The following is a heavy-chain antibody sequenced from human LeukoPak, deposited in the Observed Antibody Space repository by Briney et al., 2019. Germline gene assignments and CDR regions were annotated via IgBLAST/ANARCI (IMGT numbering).Heavy chain of an antibody. Sequence: GRSLRLSCAASGFTFDDYTMHWVRQAPGKGLEWVSGLSWNSGSIVYADSVKGRFTISRDNAKNSLYLQMNSLRAEDTAVYYCARDLEWESLDYWGQGTLVTVSS. CDR1: GFTFDDYT. CDR2: LSWNSGSI. J-gene: IGHJ4*02. CDR3: ARDLEWESLDY. D-gene: IGHD1-26*01. V-gene: IGHV3-9*01.